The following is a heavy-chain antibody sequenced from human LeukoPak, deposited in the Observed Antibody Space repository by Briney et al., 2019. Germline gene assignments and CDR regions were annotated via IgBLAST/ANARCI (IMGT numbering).Heavy chain of an antibody. J-gene: IGHJ4*02. Sequence: GGSLRLSCAASGFTFSNAWMSWVRQAPGKGLEWVGRIKSKTDGGTTDYAAPVKGRFTISRDDSKNTLYLEMNSLKIEDTAVYYCITDSLNWAFDHWGQGTLVTVSS. CDR2: IKSKTDGGTT. CDR3: ITDSLNWAFDH. V-gene: IGHV3-15*01. CDR1: GFTFSNAW. D-gene: IGHD3-16*01.